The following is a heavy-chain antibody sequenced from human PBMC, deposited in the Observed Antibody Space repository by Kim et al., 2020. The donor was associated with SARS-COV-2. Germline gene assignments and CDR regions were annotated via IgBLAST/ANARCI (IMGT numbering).Heavy chain of an antibody. CDR2: INPNSGGT. Sequence: ASVKVSCKASGYTFTGYYMHWVRQAPGQGLEWMGWINPNSGGTNYAQKFQGRVTMTRDTSISTAYMELSRLRSDDTAVYYCASPTDTAMQWSGMDVWGQGTTVTVSS. V-gene: IGHV1-2*02. CDR1: GYTFTGYY. CDR3: ASPTDTAMQWSGMDV. D-gene: IGHD5-18*01. J-gene: IGHJ6*02.